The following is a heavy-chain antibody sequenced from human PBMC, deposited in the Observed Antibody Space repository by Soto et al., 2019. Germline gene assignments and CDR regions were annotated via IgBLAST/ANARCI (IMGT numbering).Heavy chain of an antibody. J-gene: IGHJ6*03. D-gene: IGHD6-19*01. Sequence: QVQLVQSGAEVKKPGSSVKVSCKASGGTFSSYAFNWVRQATGQGLEWMGRIIPILGIGDYAQRFQGRVTITADKSTSTVYMELSSLRSDDTAVYYCARNPRAVAAMHMDVWGKGTMVTVSS. CDR3: ARNPRAVAAMHMDV. V-gene: IGHV1-69*04. CDR2: IIPILGIG. CDR1: GGTFSSYA.